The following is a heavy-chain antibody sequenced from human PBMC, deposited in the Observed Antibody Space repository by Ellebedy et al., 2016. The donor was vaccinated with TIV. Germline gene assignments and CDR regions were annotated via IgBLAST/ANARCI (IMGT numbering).Heavy chain of an antibody. J-gene: IGHJ4*02. D-gene: IGHD3-10*01. CDR1: GYTFTSYA. CDR3: ARSLWFGEIQYYFDY. V-gene: IGHV1-3*01. CDR2: INAGNGNT. Sequence: AASVKVSCKASGYTFTSYAMHWVRQAPGQRLEWMGWINAGNGNTKYSQKFQGRVTITRDTSASTAYMELSSLRSEDTAVYYCARSLWFGEIQYYFDYWGQGTLVTVSS.